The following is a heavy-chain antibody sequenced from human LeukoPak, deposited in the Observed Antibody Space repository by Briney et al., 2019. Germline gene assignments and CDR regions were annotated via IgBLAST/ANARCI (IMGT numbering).Heavy chain of an antibody. CDR1: GYTFTKYG. CDR2: INANNGNI. V-gene: IGHV1-18*04. J-gene: IGHJ4*02. Sequence: GASVKVSCKASGYTFTKYGVSWVRQAPGQGLEWIGWINANNGNINYAQNLQGRVTVTTDTSTSTACMELRSLRSDDTAVYYCARDIDYNIDYWGQGTLVTVSS. D-gene: IGHD3-9*01. CDR3: ARDIDYNIDY.